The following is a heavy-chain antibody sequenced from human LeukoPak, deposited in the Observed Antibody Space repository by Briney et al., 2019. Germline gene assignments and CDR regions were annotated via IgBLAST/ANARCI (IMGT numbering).Heavy chain of an antibody. D-gene: IGHD3-22*01. CDR2: ISYDGSNK. Sequence: GGSLRLSCAASGFTFSSYGMHWVRQAPGKGPEWVAVISYDGSNKYYADSVKGRFTISRDNSKNTLYLQMNSLRAEDTAVYYCAKDLEAVTMIVPYWGQGTLVTVSS. V-gene: IGHV3-30*18. CDR1: GFTFSSYG. J-gene: IGHJ4*02. CDR3: AKDLEAVTMIVPY.